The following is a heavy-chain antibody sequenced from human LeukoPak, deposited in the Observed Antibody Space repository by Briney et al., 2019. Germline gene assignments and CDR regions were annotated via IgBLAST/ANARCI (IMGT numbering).Heavy chain of an antibody. J-gene: IGHJ4*01. D-gene: IGHD6-6*01. CDR1: GGSISSSSYN. CDR2: FRHSGST. Sequence: TPSETLSLTCTVSGGSISSSSYNWGWIRQPPGKGLEWIGNFRHSGSTYYNPSLKSRVTLSIDTSKNQLSLQLSSVTAADTAVYYCARRGVGTSSIDYWGQGTLVTVSS. CDR3: ARRGVGTSSIDY. V-gene: IGHV4-39*01.